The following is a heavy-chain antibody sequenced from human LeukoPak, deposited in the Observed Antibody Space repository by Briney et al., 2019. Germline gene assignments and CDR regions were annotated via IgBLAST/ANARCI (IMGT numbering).Heavy chain of an antibody. Sequence: GGSLRLSCAASGFIFSSYAMSWVRQAPGKGLEWVSAISGSGSTYYADSVKGRFTISRDNSKNTLYLQMNSLRAEDTAVYYCAKGATISTTGSIAVAGIDYWGQGTLVTVSS. J-gene: IGHJ4*02. CDR2: ISGSGST. CDR3: AKGATISTTGSIAVAGIDY. V-gene: IGHV3-23*01. CDR1: GFIFSSYA. D-gene: IGHD6-19*01.